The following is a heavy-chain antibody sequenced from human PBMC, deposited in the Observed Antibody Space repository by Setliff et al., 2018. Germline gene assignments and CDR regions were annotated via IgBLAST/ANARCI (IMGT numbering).Heavy chain of an antibody. CDR1: GYIFSDHY. V-gene: IGHV1-2*02. CDR3: ARARHFGMDV. CDR2: ISSNGGDT. Sequence: VASVKVSCKASGYIFSDHYMHWVRQAPGKGLEWMGWISSNGGDTNYAQTFEGRLTLTRDTSIRTTYMELATLRSDDTAVYYCARARHFGMDVWGQGTTVTVSS. J-gene: IGHJ6*02.